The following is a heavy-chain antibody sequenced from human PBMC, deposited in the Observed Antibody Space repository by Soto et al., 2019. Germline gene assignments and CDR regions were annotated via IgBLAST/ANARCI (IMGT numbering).Heavy chain of an antibody. CDR3: AKGPYDILTGYLYYYYMDV. Sequence: GGSLRLSCAASGFTLSSSCMHWVRQAPGKGLVWVSAISGGGGSTYYADSVKGRFTISRDNSKNTLYLQMNSLRAEDTAVYYCAKGPYDILTGYLYYYYMDVWGQGTTVTVSS. D-gene: IGHD3-9*01. J-gene: IGHJ6*03. CDR1: GFTLSSSC. CDR2: ISGGGGST. V-gene: IGHV3-23*01.